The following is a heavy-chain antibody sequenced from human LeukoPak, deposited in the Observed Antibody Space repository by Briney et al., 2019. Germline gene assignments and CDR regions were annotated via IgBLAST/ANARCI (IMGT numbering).Heavy chain of an antibody. CDR2: IYHSGST. V-gene: IGHV4-59*12. CDR3: ARAIVVVPAAMVWFDP. J-gene: IGHJ5*02. Sequence: SETLSLTCTVSGGSISSYYWSWIRQPPGKGLEWIGYIYHSGSTYYNPSLKSRVTISVDRSKNQFSLKLSSVTAADTAVYYCARAIVVVPAAMVWFDPWGQGTLVTVSS. D-gene: IGHD2-2*01. CDR1: GGSISSYY.